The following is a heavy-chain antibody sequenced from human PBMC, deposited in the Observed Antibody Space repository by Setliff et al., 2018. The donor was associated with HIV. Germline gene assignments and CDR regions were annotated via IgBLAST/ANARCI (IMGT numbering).Heavy chain of an antibody. J-gene: IGHJ3*02. CDR3: AGYCGGGSCASI. CDR1: GGSISSYY. V-gene: IGHV4-59*01. Sequence: SETLSLTCTVSGGSISSYYWTWIRQPPGKGLEWIGYLHYNGNTNSNSSLKSRLTMSVDTSRNHFSLKLNSVTTADTAMYYRAGYCGGGSCASIWGQGTMVTVTS. D-gene: IGHD2-15*01. CDR2: LHYNGNT.